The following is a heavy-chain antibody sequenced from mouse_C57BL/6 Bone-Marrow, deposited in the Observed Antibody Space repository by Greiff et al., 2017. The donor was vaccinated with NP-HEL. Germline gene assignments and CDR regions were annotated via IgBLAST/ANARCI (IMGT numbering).Heavy chain of an antibody. CDR3: ARMGDDYDVDYAMDY. D-gene: IGHD2-4*01. J-gene: IGHJ4*01. CDR1: GYTFTSYW. CDR2: IDPSDSYT. V-gene: IGHV1-69*01. Sequence: QVQLQQPGAELVMPGASVKLSCKASGYTFTSYWMHWVKQRPGQGLEWIGEIDPSDSYTNSNQKFKGTSTLTVDKSSSTASLLFSSLTSEDSSVYYCARMGDDYDVDYAMDYGGQGTSVTVSS.